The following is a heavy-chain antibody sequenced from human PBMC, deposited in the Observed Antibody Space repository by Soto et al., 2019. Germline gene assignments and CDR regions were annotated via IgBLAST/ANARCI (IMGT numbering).Heavy chain of an antibody. V-gene: IGHV3-53*01. Sequence: GGSLRLSCAASGFTVSSNYMSWVRQAPGKGLEWVSVIYSGGSTYYADSVKGRFTISRDNSKNTLYLQMNRLRAEDTAVYYCARDRRYCSSTSCHYYYGMDVWGQGTTVTVSS. CDR3: ARDRRYCSSTSCHYYYGMDV. CDR2: IYSGGST. J-gene: IGHJ6*02. D-gene: IGHD2-2*01. CDR1: GFTVSSNY.